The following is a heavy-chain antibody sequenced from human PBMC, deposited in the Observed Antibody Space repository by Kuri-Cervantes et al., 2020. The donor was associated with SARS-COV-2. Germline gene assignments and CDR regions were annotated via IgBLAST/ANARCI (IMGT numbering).Heavy chain of an antibody. J-gene: IGHJ5*02. CDR3: ARAGYSSGWGWFDP. Sequence: GSLRLSCAVYGGSFSGYYWSWIRQPPGKGLEWIGEINHSGSTNYNPSLKSRVTVSVDTSKNQFSLKLSSVTAADTAVYYCARAGYSSGWGWFDPWGQGTLVTVSS. D-gene: IGHD6-19*01. V-gene: IGHV4-34*01. CDR2: INHSGST. CDR1: GGSFSGYY.